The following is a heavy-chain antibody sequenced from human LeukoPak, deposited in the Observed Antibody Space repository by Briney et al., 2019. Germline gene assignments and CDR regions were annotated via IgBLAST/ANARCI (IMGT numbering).Heavy chain of an antibody. J-gene: IGHJ4*02. CDR3: AGGSGWLVHS. D-gene: IGHD6-19*01. V-gene: IGHV3-7*01. CDR2: IKQDGSVK. CDR1: GFTFSTFW. Sequence: GGSLRLSCAGSGFTFSTFWMTWVRQAPGKGLEWVANIKQDGSVKNYVDSVKGRFTISRDNAKNSLYLQMNSLRGDDTALYYCAGGSGWLVHSWGQGTLVTVPS.